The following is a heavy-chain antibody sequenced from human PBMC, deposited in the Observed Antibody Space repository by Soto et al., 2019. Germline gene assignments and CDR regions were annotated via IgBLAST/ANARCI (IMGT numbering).Heavy chain of an antibody. CDR3: ARLGYTTINYYYYYGMDV. J-gene: IGHJ6*02. CDR2: IYYSGST. Sequence: LSLTCTVSGGSISSSSYYWGWIRQPPGKGLEWIGSIYYSGSTYYNPSLKSRVTISVDTSKNQFSLKLSSVTAADTAVYYCARLGYTTINYYYYYGMDVCGQGTTVTVSS. V-gene: IGHV4-39*01. CDR1: GGSISSSSYY. D-gene: IGHD5-18*01.